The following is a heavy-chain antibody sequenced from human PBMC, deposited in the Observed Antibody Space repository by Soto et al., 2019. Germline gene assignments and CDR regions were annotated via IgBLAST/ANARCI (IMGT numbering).Heavy chain of an antibody. Sequence: SETLSLTCTVSGGSISSYYWSWIRQPAGKGMEWIGRIHTTDGTNYNPSLKSRVTMSIDTSNNQFSLKLSSVTAADTAVYYCARAQRYFDWLLPFDYWGQGTLVTVSS. CDR1: GGSISSYY. D-gene: IGHD3-9*01. CDR3: ARAQRYFDWLLPFDY. J-gene: IGHJ4*02. CDR2: IHTTDGT. V-gene: IGHV4-4*07.